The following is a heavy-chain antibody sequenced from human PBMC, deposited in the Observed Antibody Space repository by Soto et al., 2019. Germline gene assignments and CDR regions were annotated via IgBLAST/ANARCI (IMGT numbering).Heavy chain of an antibody. Sequence: QVHLVESGGGVVQSGGSLRLSCEASGFTFSSNAMHWVRQAPDKGLEWMAFISYDGSNTYYADSVRGRFTISRENSKNTLFLEMNSLRPEDTAVYYCAKDQSTGEIDYWGQGTLVTVSS. J-gene: IGHJ4*02. CDR2: ISYDGSNT. D-gene: IGHD3-10*01. CDR1: GFTFSSNA. CDR3: AKDQSTGEIDY. V-gene: IGHV3-30*18.